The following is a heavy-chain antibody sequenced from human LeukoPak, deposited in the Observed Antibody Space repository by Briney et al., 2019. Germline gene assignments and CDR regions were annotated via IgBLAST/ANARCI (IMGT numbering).Heavy chain of an antibody. CDR1: GGTFSSYA. Sequence: SMKVSCKASGGTFSSYAISWVRQAPGQGLEWMGRIIPMPGTTDYAQKFQGRVTITADKSTTTAYMELSSLRSEDTAMYYCARDSGGEAPGAAHTKYWGQGTPVTVSS. V-gene: IGHV1-69*04. CDR2: IIPMPGTT. CDR3: ARDSGGEAPGAAHTKY. D-gene: IGHD6-13*01. J-gene: IGHJ4*02.